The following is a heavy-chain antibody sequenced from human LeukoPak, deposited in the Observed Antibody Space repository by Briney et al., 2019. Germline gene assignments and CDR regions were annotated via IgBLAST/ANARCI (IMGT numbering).Heavy chain of an antibody. CDR2: ISSSSSYI. CDR3: ASSRIAAAHNWFDP. CDR1: GFTFSSYS. V-gene: IGHV3-21*01. Sequence: PGGSLRLSCAASGFTFSSYSMNWVRQAPGKGLEWVSSISSSSSYIYYADSVKGRFTISRDNSKNTLYLQMNSLRAEDTAVYYCASSRIAAAHNWFDPWGQGTLVTVSS. J-gene: IGHJ5*02. D-gene: IGHD6-13*01.